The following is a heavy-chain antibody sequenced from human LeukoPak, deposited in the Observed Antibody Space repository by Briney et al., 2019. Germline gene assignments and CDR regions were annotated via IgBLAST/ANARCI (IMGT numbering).Heavy chain of an antibody. CDR1: GGSFSGYY. V-gene: IGHV4-4*07. CDR2: IHTSGNA. J-gene: IGHJ2*01. CDR3: TRELGDYNHDWYFDV. Sequence: PSETLSLTCAVYGGSFSGYYWSWIRQPPGKGLEWIGRIHTSGNADYNPSLKSRVTMSVVTGKNQFSLRLRSVTAADAAVYYCTRELGDYNHDWYFDVWGRGTLISVSS. D-gene: IGHD4-17*01.